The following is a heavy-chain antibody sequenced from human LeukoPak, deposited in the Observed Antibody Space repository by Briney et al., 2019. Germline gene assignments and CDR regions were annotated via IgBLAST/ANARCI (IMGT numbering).Heavy chain of an antibody. Sequence: ASVKVSCKASGYTFTGYYLHWVRQAPGQGFEWMGWIHPNGGGTNYAQKFQGRVTMTRDTSISTAYMELSSLRSDDTAVYYCARLAAVPGWGQGTLVTVSS. V-gene: IGHV1-2*02. CDR2: IHPNGGGT. CDR3: ARLAAVPG. D-gene: IGHD6-19*01. CDR1: GYTFTGYY. J-gene: IGHJ1*01.